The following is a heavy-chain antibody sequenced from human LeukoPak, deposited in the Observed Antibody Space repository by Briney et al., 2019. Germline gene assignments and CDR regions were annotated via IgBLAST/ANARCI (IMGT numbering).Heavy chain of an antibody. J-gene: IGHJ4*02. V-gene: IGHV3-23*01. D-gene: IGHD3-16*01. CDR1: GFTFSSYA. Sequence: PGRSLRLSCAASGFTFSSYAMSWVRQAPGKGLEWVSAISGSGGSTYYADSVKGRFTISRDNSKNTLYLQMNSLRAEDTAVYYCAKVFPLRLGEFNHEKEYYFDYWGQGTLVTVSS. CDR2: ISGSGGST. CDR3: AKVFPLRLGEFNHEKEYYFDY.